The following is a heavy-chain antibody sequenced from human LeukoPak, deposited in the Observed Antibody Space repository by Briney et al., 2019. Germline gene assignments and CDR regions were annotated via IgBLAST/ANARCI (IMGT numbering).Heavy chain of an antibody. CDR3: ASEYVGGLIPYWFDP. V-gene: IGHV4-61*02. D-gene: IGHD3-16*01. Sequence: PSETLSLTCTVSGGSVTSGGYYWSWIRQPAGKGLEWIGRISSSGSANYYPSFESRVTVSLDTSKNQFSLKLYSVTAADTAVYYCASEYVGGLIPYWFDPWGKGTLVTVSS. CDR1: GGSVTSGGYY. CDR2: ISSSGSA. J-gene: IGHJ5*02.